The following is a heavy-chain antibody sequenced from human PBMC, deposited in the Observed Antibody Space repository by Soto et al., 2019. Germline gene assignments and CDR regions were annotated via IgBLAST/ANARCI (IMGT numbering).Heavy chain of an antibody. CDR2: IHHHGHI. CDR3: ARDFKYSDDTWAFDV. J-gene: IGHJ3*01. V-gene: IGHV4-4*02. Sequence: QVQPQESGPGLVKPSETLSLTCAVSGDSVTTSNWWNWVRQSPGKGLEWIGEIHHHGHINYNPSLKTRVTMSLDESNNQVSLTLTSVTAADTAVYYCARDFKYSDDTWAFDVWGQGTMVTVSS. CDR1: GDSVTTSNW. D-gene: IGHD3-9*01.